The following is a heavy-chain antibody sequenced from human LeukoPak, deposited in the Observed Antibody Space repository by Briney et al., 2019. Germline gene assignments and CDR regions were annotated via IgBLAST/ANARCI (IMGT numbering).Heavy chain of an antibody. V-gene: IGHV1-2*02. J-gene: IGHJ4*02. CDR3: ARDLGISGWYAPPLGYFDY. D-gene: IGHD6-19*01. CDR2: INPKSGGT. CDR1: GYTFTSYY. Sequence: GASVKVSCKASGYTFTSYYMHWVRQAPGQGLEWMGWINPKSGGTNYAQKFQGRVTMTRDTSISTTYMELSRLRSDDTAVYYCARDLGISGWYAPPLGYFDYWGRGTLVTVSS.